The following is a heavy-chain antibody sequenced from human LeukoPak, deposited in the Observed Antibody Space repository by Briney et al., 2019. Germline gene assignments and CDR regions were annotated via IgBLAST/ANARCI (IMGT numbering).Heavy chain of an antibody. Sequence: GGSLRLSCTVSRFTVSSKSMSWVRQAPGKGLEWVSFIYTDNTHYSESVKGRFTISIDNSKNTLYLQMNSLRAEDTAVYYCARRAGAYSHHYDYWGQGTLVTVSS. V-gene: IGHV3-53*01. CDR3: ARRAGAYSHHYDY. CDR1: RFTVSSKS. D-gene: IGHD4/OR15-4a*01. CDR2: IYTDNT. J-gene: IGHJ4*02.